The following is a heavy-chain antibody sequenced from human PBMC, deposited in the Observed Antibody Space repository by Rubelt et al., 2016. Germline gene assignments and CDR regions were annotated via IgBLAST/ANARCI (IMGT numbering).Heavy chain of an antibody. Sequence: QVQLVQSGAEVKKPGASVKVSCKASGYTFTSYYMHWVRQAPGQGLEWMGIINPSGGSTSYAQKFQGRGTMTRETSTSTVYMELSSLRSEDTAVYYCARLLQLWPFDYWGQGTLVTVSS. CDR3: ARLLQLWPFDY. CDR1: GYTFTSYY. J-gene: IGHJ4*02. CDR2: INPSGGST. D-gene: IGHD5-18*01. V-gene: IGHV1-46*01.